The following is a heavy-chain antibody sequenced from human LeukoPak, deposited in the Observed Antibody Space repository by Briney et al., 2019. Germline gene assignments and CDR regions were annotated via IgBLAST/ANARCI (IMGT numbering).Heavy chain of an antibody. CDR3: TRVFGTPDYFES. D-gene: IGHD3-10*01. Sequence: QTGGSLRLSCAASGFSFHRFWMSWVRQAPGSGLEWVANIKQDGSEIYYVDSVKGRFTISRDNAKNSLYLQMNSLRAEDTAVYYCTRVFGTPDYFESWGQGALVTVSS. J-gene: IGHJ4*02. CDR2: IKQDGSEI. V-gene: IGHV3-7*01. CDR1: GFSFHRFW.